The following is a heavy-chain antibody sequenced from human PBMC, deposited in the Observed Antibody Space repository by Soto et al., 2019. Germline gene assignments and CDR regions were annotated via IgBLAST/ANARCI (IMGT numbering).Heavy chain of an antibody. CDR3: GKVADSGYYTVER. Sequence: PGGSLRLSCAASGFTFSNAWMNWVRQAPGKGLEWVGRIKSKTDGGTTDYAAPVKGRFTISRDDSKNTLYLQMNSLKTEDTAVYYCGKVADSGYYTVERWGQGTLVTVSS. CDR1: GFTFSNAW. V-gene: IGHV3-15*07. J-gene: IGHJ4*02. CDR2: IKSKTDGGTT. D-gene: IGHD3-22*01.